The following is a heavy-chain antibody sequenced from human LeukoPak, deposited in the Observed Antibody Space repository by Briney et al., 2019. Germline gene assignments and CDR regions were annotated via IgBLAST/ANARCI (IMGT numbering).Heavy chain of an antibody. CDR3: ARVEVTMVRGVDQLYYFDY. J-gene: IGHJ4*02. V-gene: IGHV4-59*01. D-gene: IGHD3-10*01. Sequence: KASETLSLTCTVSGGSISSYYWSWIRQPPGKGLEWIGYIYYSGSTNYNPSLKSRVTISVDTSKNQFSLKLSSVTAADTAVYYCARVEVTMVRGVDQLYYFDYWGQGTLVTVSS. CDR2: IYYSGST. CDR1: GGSISSYY.